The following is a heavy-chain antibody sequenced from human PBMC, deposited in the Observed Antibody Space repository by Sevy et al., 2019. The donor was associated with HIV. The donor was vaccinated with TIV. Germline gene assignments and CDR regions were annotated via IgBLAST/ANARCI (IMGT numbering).Heavy chain of an antibody. D-gene: IGHD3-22*01. CDR3: ARKGGAYDIGFDP. J-gene: IGHJ5*02. CDR2: ISSSGTTI. V-gene: IGHV3-48*03. Sequence: GGSLRLSCAASGFTFSSYEMTWVRQAPGKGLEWISSISSSGTTIYYGYSVDGRFTISRDNPKNSLYLQMNSLRAEDTAVYYGARKGGAYDIGFDPWGQGTLVTVSS. CDR1: GFTFSSYE.